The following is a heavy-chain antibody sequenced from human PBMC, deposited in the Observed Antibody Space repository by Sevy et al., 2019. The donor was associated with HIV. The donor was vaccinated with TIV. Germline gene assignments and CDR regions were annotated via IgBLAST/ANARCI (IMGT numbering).Heavy chain of an antibody. D-gene: IGHD3-22*01. CDR3: ARDESFSVMVVDLDY. V-gene: IGHV1-18*01. J-gene: IGHJ4*02. Sequence: ASVKVSCKASGYTFTNYGITWVRQAPGQGLEWMGWISAYNGNTEYAQSFQGRITMTTDTSTSTAYMELRSLRSDDTAVYYCARDESFSVMVVDLDYWGQGTLVTVSS. CDR2: ISAYNGNT. CDR1: GYTFTNYG.